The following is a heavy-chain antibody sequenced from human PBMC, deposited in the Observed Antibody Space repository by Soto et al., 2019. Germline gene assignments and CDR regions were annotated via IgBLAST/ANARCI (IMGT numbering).Heavy chain of an antibody. CDR3: ARDLTSVRGS. Sequence: QVQMVQSGAEVKKPESSARVSCKDSGGTFSRHSISWVRQAPGQGLEWMGGIIPIFDATQYAQKFQGRLTITADQSTTTFHMDLSGLRPEDTAIYYCARDLTSVRGSWGQGTLVTVS. J-gene: IGHJ4*02. CDR2: IIPIFDAT. CDR1: GGTFSRHS. V-gene: IGHV1-69*01. D-gene: IGHD3-10*01.